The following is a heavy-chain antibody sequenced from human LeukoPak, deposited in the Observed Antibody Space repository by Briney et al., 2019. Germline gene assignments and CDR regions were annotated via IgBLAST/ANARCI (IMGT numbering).Heavy chain of an antibody. CDR3: ARTPKLWELRGGFDY. Sequence: GGSLRLSCAASGFTFSSYWMSWVRQAPGKGLEWVSGINWNGGSTGYADSVKGRFTISRDNAKNSLYLQMNSLRAEDTALYYCARTPKLWELRGGFDYWGQGTLVTVSS. J-gene: IGHJ4*02. V-gene: IGHV3-20*04. CDR2: INWNGGST. CDR1: GFTFSSYW. D-gene: IGHD1-26*01.